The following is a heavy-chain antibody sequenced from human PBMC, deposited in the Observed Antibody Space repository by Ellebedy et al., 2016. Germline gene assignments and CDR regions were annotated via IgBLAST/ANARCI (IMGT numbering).Heavy chain of an antibody. Sequence: GSLRLSXTASGGSISSSSYYWGWIRQPPGKGLEWIGSIYYSGSTYYNPSLKSRVTISVDTSKNQFSLKLSSVTAADTAVYYCARAEVSRSSGWYAVYWGQGTLVTVSS. J-gene: IGHJ4*02. CDR2: IYYSGST. D-gene: IGHD6-19*01. CDR3: ARAEVSRSSGWYAVY. CDR1: GGSISSSSYY. V-gene: IGHV4-39*07.